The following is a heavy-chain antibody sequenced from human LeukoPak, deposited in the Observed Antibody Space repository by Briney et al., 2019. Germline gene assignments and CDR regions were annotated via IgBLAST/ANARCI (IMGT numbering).Heavy chain of an antibody. D-gene: IGHD1-26*01. J-gene: IGHJ3*02. CDR1: GFTFSNYG. V-gene: IGHV3-30*02. Sequence: GGSLRLSCAASGFTFSNYGMHWVRQAPGKGLEWVASIRYDGSNNYYADSVKGRFTISRDNSKNTLYLQMNSLRAEDTAVYYCAKKTIVGATVDAFDIWGQGTMVTVSS. CDR3: AKKTIVGATVDAFDI. CDR2: IRYDGSNN.